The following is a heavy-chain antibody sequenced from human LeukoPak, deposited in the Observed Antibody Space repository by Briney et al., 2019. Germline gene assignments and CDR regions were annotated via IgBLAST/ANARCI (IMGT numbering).Heavy chain of an antibody. J-gene: IGHJ6*02. V-gene: IGHV3-73*01. CDR2: IRSKANSYAT. CDR1: GFMFSGSA. D-gene: IGHD1-14*01. CDR3: TRFNQEPYGMDV. Sequence: GGSLRLSCTASGFMFSGSAMHWVRQASGKGLEWVGRIRSKANSYATAYAASVEGRFTISRDDSKNTAYLQMNSLKTEDTAVYYYTRFNQEPYGMDVWGQGTAVTVSS.